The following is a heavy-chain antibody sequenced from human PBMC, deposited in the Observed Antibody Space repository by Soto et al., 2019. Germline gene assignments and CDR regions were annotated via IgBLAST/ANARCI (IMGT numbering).Heavy chain of an antibody. CDR1: GFTFSSYA. D-gene: IGHD3-10*01. J-gene: IGHJ5*02. CDR3: AQAQRVTVARGWNWFDP. CDR2: ISGSGGST. Sequence: PGGSLRLSCAASGFTFSSYAMSWVRQAPGKGLEWVSAISGSGGSTYYADSVKGRFTISRDNSKNTLYLQMNSLRAEDTAVYYCAQAQRVTVARGWNWFDPWGQGTLVTVSS. V-gene: IGHV3-23*01.